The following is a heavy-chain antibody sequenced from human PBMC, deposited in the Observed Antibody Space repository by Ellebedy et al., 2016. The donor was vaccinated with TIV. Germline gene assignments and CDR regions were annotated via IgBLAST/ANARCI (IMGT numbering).Heavy chain of an antibody. CDR2: ISYDGNNK. Sequence: GESLKISCVASGFTFSSYAMHWVRQAPGKGLEWVTIISYDGNNKFYLDSVKGRFTISRDNSKNPLHLQMNSLRAEDTALYYCATHYDVLPVRYRGFDYWGRGTLVTVSS. V-gene: IGHV3-30*04. CDR3: ATHYDVLPVRYRGFDY. CDR1: GFTFSSYA. D-gene: IGHD3-9*01. J-gene: IGHJ4*02.